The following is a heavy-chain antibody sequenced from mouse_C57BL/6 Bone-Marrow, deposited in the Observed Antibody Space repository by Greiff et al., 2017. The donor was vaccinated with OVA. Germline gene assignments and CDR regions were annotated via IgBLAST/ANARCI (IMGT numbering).Heavy chain of an antibody. V-gene: IGHV14-4*01. CDR1: GFNIKDDY. CDR3: TSYGNFDY. J-gene: IGHJ2*01. CDR2: IDPENGDT. Sequence: VQLQQSGAELVRPGASVKLSCTASGFNIKDDYMHWVKQRPEQGLEWIGWIDPENGDTEYASKFLGKATITADTSSNTAYLQLSSRTSEDTAVYYCTSYGNFDYWGQGTTLTVSS. D-gene: IGHD2-1*01.